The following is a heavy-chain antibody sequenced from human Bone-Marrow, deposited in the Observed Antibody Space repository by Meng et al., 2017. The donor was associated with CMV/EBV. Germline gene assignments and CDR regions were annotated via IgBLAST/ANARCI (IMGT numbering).Heavy chain of an antibody. CDR1: RYSFTSYW. D-gene: IGHD2-2*01. V-gene: IGHV5-10-1*01. CDR3: ARCSDSTLFPVCDY. Sequence: KGSRYSFTSYWISWVRQMPGKGLEWMGRIDPSDSYTNYSPSFQGHVTISADKSISTAYLQWSSLKASDTAMYYCARCSDSTLFPVCDYWGQGTLVTVSS. CDR2: IDPSDSYT. J-gene: IGHJ4*02.